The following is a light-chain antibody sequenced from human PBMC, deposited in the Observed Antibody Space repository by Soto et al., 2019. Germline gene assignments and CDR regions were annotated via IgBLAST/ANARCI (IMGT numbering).Light chain of an antibody. V-gene: IGKV1-33*01. CDR1: QHISKF. CDR3: QQLNSYPLT. Sequence: DIQMTQSPSSLSASVGDRVTLTCRASQHISKFINWYQQKPGKAPKLLIYDASILETGVPSRFSGSGYGTDFTFTISSLQSEDFATYYCQQLNSYPLTFGGGTKVDIK. CDR2: DAS. J-gene: IGKJ4*01.